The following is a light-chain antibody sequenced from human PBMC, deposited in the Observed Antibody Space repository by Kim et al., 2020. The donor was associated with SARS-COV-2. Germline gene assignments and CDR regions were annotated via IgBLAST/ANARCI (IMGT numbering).Light chain of an antibody. J-gene: IGKJ2*01. V-gene: IGKV1-39*01. CDR3: QQSYSTPRT. CDR2: AVS. Sequence: ASVGDRDTITCRASQNISSYLNWYQQKPWKAPKLLNYAVSSLQSGVPSRFSGSGSGTDFTLTISSLQPEDFATYYCQQSYSTPRTFGQGTKVDIK. CDR1: QNISSY.